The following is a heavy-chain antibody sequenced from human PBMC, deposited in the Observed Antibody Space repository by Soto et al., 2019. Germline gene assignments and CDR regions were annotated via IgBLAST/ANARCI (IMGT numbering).Heavy chain of an antibody. CDR1: GGSISSYY. CDR3: AGPYRNYFDY. Sequence: QVQLQESGPGLVKPSETLSLTCTVSGGSISSYYWSWIRQPPGKGLEWIGYIYYSVSTSYNPSLKSRVTISVDTSKNQFSLKLSSVTAADTAVYYCAGPYRNYFDYWGQGTLVTVSS. V-gene: IGHV4-59*01. J-gene: IGHJ4*02. CDR2: IYYSVST.